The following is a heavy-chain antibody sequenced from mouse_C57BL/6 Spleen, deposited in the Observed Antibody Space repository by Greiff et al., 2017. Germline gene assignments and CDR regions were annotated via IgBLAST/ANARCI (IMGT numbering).Heavy chain of an antibody. J-gene: IGHJ2*01. D-gene: IGHD3-1*01. Sequence: VQLQQSVAELVRPGASVKLSCPASGFHIKNTYMHWVKQRPEQGLEWIGRIDPANGNTKYAPKFQGKATITADTSSNTAYLQLSRLTSEDTAIYYCARQRRGLVDNWGQGTTLTVSS. CDR2: IDPANGNT. CDR3: ARQRRGLVDN. CDR1: GFHIKNTY. V-gene: IGHV14-3*01.